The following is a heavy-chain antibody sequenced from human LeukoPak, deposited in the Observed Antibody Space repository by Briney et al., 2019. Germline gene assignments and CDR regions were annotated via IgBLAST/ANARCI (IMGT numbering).Heavy chain of an antibody. CDR3: AKGLNGDNGFDY. CDR2: ISWDGGST. J-gene: IGHJ4*02. D-gene: IGHD4-17*01. V-gene: IGHV3-43D*03. Sequence: GGFLRLSCAASGFTFDDYAMHWVRQAPGKGLEWVSLISWDGGSTYYADSVKGRFTTSRDNSKNSLYLQMNSLRAEDTALYYCAKGLNGDNGFDYWGQGTLVTVSS. CDR1: GFTFDDYA.